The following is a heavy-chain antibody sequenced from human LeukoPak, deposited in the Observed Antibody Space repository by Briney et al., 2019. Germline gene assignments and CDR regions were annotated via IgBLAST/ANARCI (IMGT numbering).Heavy chain of an antibody. CDR3: AKNVGRGDFYYFDY. CDR2: ISGSGGST. Sequence: QTGGSLRLSCAASGFTFSSDAMSWVRQAPGKGLEWVSAISGSGGSTYYADSVKGRFTISRDNSKNTLYLQMNSLRAEDTAVYYCAKNVGRGDFYYFDYWGQGTLVTVSS. V-gene: IGHV3-23*01. J-gene: IGHJ4*02. D-gene: IGHD3-10*01. CDR1: GFTFSSDA.